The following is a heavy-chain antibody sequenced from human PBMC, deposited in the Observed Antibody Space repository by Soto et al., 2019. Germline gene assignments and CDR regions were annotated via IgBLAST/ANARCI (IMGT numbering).Heavy chain of an antibody. D-gene: IGHD3-22*01. CDR1: GFTFSNAW. CDR3: TTLYYYDSSGYYYDD. CDR2: IKRKTDGGTT. J-gene: IGHJ4*02. V-gene: IGHV3-15*07. Sequence: EVQLVESGGGLVKPGGSLRLSCAASGFTFSNAWMNWVRQAPGKGLEWVGRIKRKTDGGTTDYAAPVKGRFTISRDDSKNTLYLQMNSLKTEDTAVYYCTTLYYYDSSGYYYDDWGQGTLVTVSS.